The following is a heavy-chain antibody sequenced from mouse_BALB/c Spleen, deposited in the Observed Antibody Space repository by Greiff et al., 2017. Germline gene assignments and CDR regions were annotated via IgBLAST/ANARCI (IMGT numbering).Heavy chain of an antibody. CDR3: ARHDWDGGFAY. CDR2: ISNGGGST. V-gene: IGHV5-12-2*01. D-gene: IGHD4-1*01. CDR1: GFTFSSYT. J-gene: IGHJ3*01. Sequence: EVQGVESGGGLVQPGGSLKLSCAASGFTFSSYTMSWVRQTPEKRLEWVAYISNGGGSTYYPDTVKGRFTISRDNAKNTLYLQMSSLKSEDTAMYYCARHDWDGGFAYWGQGTLVTVSA.